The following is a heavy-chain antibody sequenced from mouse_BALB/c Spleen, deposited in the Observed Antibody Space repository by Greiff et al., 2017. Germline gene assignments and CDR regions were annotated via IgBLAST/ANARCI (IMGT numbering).Heavy chain of an antibody. J-gene: IGHJ1*01. CDR1: GFTFSSYT. V-gene: IGHV5-12-2*01. D-gene: IGHD2-1*01. CDR3: ARGNYGNCGYFDV. CDR2: ISNGGGST. Sequence: EVQLVESGGGLVQPGGSLKLSCAASGFTFSSYTMSWVRQTPEKRLEWVAYISNGGGSTYYPDTVKGRFTISRDNAKNTLYLQMSSLKSEDTAMYYCARGNYGNCGYFDVWGAGTTVTVTS.